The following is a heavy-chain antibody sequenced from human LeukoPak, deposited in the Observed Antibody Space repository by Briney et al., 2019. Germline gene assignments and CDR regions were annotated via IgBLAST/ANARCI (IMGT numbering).Heavy chain of an antibody. CDR1: GFTFGDYA. J-gene: IGHJ4*02. Sequence: GSLRLSCTASGFTFGDYAMSWVRQAPGKGLEWVGFIRSKAYGGTTEYAASVKGRFTISRDDSKSIAYLQMNSLKTEDTAVYYCTRARVPGVVIPVDYWGQGTLVTVSS. CDR3: TRARVPGVVIPVDY. V-gene: IGHV3-49*04. CDR2: IRSKAYGGTT. D-gene: IGHD3-3*01.